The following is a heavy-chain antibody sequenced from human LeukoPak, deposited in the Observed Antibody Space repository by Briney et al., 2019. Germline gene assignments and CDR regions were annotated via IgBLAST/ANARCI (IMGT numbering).Heavy chain of an antibody. D-gene: IGHD6-19*01. CDR3: ARDKIAVAGYGMDV. V-gene: IGHV3-30*02. Sequence: GGSLRLSCAASGFIFSTYGMHWVRQAPGKGLEWVAYIRYDESLKYYADSVKGRFTISRDNSKNTLYLQMNSLRAEDTAVYYCARDKIAVAGYGMDVWGQGTTVTVSS. J-gene: IGHJ6*02. CDR2: IRYDESLK. CDR1: GFIFSTYG.